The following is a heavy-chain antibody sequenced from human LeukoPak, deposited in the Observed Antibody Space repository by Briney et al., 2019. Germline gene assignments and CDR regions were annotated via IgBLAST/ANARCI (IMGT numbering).Heavy chain of an antibody. J-gene: IGHJ4*02. CDR3: AKDREARLAGY. CDR1: GFTFNNYA. Sequence: GGSLRLSCVASGFTFNNYAMNWVRQAPGKGLEWVSVISGSGGSALYADSVKGRFTISRDNSKNTLYLQMNSLRAEDTAVYYCAKDREARLAGYWGQGTLVTVSS. CDR2: ISGSGGSA. V-gene: IGHV3-23*01.